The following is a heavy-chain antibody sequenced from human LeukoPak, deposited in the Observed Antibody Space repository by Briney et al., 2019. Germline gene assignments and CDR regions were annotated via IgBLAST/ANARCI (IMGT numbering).Heavy chain of an antibody. V-gene: IGHV3-23*01. J-gene: IGHJ4*02. CDR3: AKDSGDIVVVPAAL. Sequence: GGSLRLSCAASGFTFSSYAMSWVRQAPGKGPEWVSAISGSGGSTYYADSVKGRFTISRDNSKNTLYLQMNSLRAEDTAVYYCAKDSGDIVVVPAALWGQGTLVTVSS. CDR1: GFTFSSYA. D-gene: IGHD2-2*01. CDR2: ISGSGGST.